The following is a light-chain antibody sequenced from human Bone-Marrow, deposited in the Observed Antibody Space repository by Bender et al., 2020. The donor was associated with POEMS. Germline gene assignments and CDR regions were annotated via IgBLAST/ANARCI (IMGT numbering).Light chain of an antibody. V-gene: IGLV2-11*01. J-gene: IGLJ3*02. CDR1: MRDVTGYDF. Sequence: QSALTQPRSVSGYPGQSVTISCTGSMRDVTGYDFVAWYQQHPGKVPKLIIYDVSKRPSGVTHRFSGSRSGNTASLKISNLQAEDEADYFCFVFVGNSNFEFGGGTTLTVL. CDR2: DVS. CDR3: FVFVGNSNFE.